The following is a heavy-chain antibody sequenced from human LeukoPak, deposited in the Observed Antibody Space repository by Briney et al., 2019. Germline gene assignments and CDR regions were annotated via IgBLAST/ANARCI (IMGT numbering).Heavy chain of an antibody. CDR2: INTDTGNP. V-gene: IGHV7-4-1*02. Sequence: ASVNVSCKASGHTFTSYAMIWVRQAPGQGLEWMGWINTDTGNPTYAPGFTGRFVFSLDTSVSTAYLQISSLKAEDTAVYYCARAVGYCYSTSCYQAYWGQGTLVTVSS. CDR1: GHTFTSYA. D-gene: IGHD2-2*03. CDR3: ARAVGYCYSTSCYQAY. J-gene: IGHJ4*02.